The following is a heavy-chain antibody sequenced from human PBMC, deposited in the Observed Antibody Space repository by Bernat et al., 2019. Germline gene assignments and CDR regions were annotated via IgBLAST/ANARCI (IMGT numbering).Heavy chain of an antibody. Sequence: QVQLVQSGAEVKKPGASVKVSCKASGYTFTSYYMHWVRQAPGQGLEWMGWINPSSGGTNYAQKFQGWVTMTRDPSISTVYMEVSRLRSDDTAIYYRARSATYVIPLRLDPWGQATMVTVSS. V-gene: IGHV1-2*04. CDR2: INPSSGGT. J-gene: IGHJ5*02. D-gene: IGHD2-21*01. CDR1: GYTFTSYY. CDR3: ARSATYVIPLRLDP.